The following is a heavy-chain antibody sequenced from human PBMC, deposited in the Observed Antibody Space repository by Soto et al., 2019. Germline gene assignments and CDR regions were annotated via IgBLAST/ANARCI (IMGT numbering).Heavy chain of an antibody. V-gene: IGHV3-23*01. J-gene: IGHJ4*02. CDR2: ISGSDGKT. CDR3: ARWSYLDY. CDR1: GFSFGSYA. Sequence: LRLSCVASGFSFGSYALTWVRQAPGKGLEWVSTISGSDGKTFYADAVKGRFSISRDISQSTLYLQMNSLRADDTAIYYCARWSYLDYWGQGPRGTVSS. D-gene: IGHD3-3*01.